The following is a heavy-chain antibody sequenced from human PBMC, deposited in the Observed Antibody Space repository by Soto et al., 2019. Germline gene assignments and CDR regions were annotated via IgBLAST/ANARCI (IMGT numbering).Heavy chain of an antibody. CDR1: GGTFSSYT. Sequence: QVQLVQSGAEVKKPGSSVKVSCKASGGTFSSYTISWVRQAPGQGLEWMGRIIPILGIANYAQKFQGRVTITADKSPSTAYMELSSLRSEDTAVYYCARGPVVVPAALGYWGQGTLVTVSS. J-gene: IGHJ4*02. CDR3: ARGPVVVPAALGY. D-gene: IGHD2-2*01. V-gene: IGHV1-69*02. CDR2: IIPILGIA.